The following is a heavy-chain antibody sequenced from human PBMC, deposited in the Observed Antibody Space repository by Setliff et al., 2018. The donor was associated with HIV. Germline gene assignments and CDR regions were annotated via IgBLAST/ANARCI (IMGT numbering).Heavy chain of an antibody. Sequence: SETLSLTCTVSGGSISGYYWSWIRQPPGKGLEWIGTIFYTGNTNYNPSLKSRVTLSGGMSENQLFLRLTSVTAADTAVYYCVRGFCSSTTCYEDYYYMDVWVNGSTVTVSS. V-gene: IGHV4-59*01. CDR3: VRGFCSSTTCYEDYYYMDV. CDR1: GGSISGYY. CDR2: IFYTGNT. D-gene: IGHD2-2*01. J-gene: IGHJ6*03.